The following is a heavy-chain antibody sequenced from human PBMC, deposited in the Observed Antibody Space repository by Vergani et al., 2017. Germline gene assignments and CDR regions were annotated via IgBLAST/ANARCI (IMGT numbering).Heavy chain of an antibody. V-gene: IGHV3-15*01. D-gene: IGHD3-3*01. Sequence: EVQLVESGGGLVKPGGSLRLSCAASGFTFSNAWMSWVRQAPGKGLEWVGRIKSKTDGGTTDYAAPVKGRFTISRDDSKNTLYLQMNSLKTEETAVYYCTTGGYDFWSGYSNYYYYMDVWGKGTTVTVSS. J-gene: IGHJ6*03. CDR2: IKSKTDGGTT. CDR3: TTGGYDFWSGYSNYYYYMDV. CDR1: GFTFSNAW.